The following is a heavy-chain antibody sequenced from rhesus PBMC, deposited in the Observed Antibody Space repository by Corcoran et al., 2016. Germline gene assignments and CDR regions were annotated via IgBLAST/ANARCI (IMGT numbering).Heavy chain of an antibody. CDR1: GGSISGGDG. Sequence: QVQLQESGPGLLKPSETLSLTCAVSGGSISGGDGRGWIRQPPGKGLEWIGSIYSSIGNTYYTPSLTSRFTISTATSNNQFSLKLRSVPAADTAVYYCARSYTWNNDFDYWGQGVLVTVSS. V-gene: IGHV4S7*01. CDR3: ARSYTWNNDFDY. CDR2: IYSSIGNT. J-gene: IGHJ4*01. D-gene: IGHD1-20*01.